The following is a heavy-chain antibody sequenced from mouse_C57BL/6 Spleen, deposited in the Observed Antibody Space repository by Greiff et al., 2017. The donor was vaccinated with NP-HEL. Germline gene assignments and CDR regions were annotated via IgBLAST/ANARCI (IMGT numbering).Heavy chain of an antibody. CDR2: ISGGGGNT. J-gene: IGHJ1*03. Sequence: EVQVVESGGDLVKPGGSLKLSCAASGFTFSSYTMSWVRQTPEKRLEWVATISGGGGNTYYPDNVKGRFTISRDNAKNTLYLQMSSLRSEDTALYYCARLDWYFGVWGTGTTVTVSS. CDR3: ARLDWYFGV. CDR1: GFTFSSYT. V-gene: IGHV5-9*01.